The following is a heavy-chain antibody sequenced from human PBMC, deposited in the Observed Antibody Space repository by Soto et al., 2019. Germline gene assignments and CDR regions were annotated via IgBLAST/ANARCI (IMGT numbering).Heavy chain of an antibody. CDR2: IYYSGST. V-gene: IGHV4-59*01. CDR1: GGSTSSYY. J-gene: IGHJ4*02. Sequence: SETLSLTCTVSGGSTSSYYWSWIRQPPGKGLEWIGYIYYSGSTNYNPSLKSRVTISVDTSKNQFSLKLSSVTAADTAVYYCARGSSGSSYCFDYWGQGTLVTVS. CDR3: ARGSSGSSYCFDY. D-gene: IGHD1-26*01.